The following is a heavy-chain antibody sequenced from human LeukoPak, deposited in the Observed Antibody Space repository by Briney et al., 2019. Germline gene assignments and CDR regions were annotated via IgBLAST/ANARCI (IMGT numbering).Heavy chain of an antibody. CDR2: VNHSGST. CDR3: ARERPTYYYDSSGYYSFDY. D-gene: IGHD3-22*01. CDR1: GGSFSGYY. V-gene: IGHV4-34*01. Sequence: PSETLSLTCAVYGGSFSGYYWSWIRQPPGKGLEWIGEVNHSGSTNYNPSLKSRVTMSVDTSKNQFSLKLSSVTAADTAVYYCARERPTYYYDSSGYYSFDYWGQGTLVTVSS. J-gene: IGHJ4*02.